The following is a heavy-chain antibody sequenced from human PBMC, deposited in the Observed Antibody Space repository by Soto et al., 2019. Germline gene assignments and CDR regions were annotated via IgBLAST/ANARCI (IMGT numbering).Heavy chain of an antibody. CDR1: GYRFNDYY. D-gene: IGHD2-21*02. V-gene: IGHV1-46*02. CDR3: ARPVVVVVTAIPSYYYYNMDV. J-gene: IGHJ6*02. Sequence: ASVKVSCKASGYRFNDYYIHWVRQAPGQGLEWMGLINPTGGTTNYAQRFQGRVSMTRDTSTTTVYMELSSLRSEDTDVYYCARPVVVVVTAIPSYYYYNMDVWGQGTTVTVSS. CDR2: INPTGGTT.